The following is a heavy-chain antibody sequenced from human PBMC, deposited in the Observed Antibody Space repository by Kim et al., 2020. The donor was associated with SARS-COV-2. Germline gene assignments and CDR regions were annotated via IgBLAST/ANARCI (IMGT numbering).Heavy chain of an antibody. CDR3: AKDRSAFYVWGSYSGMDV. J-gene: IGHJ6*02. V-gene: IGHV3-33*03. Sequence: VEGRFILSRDKSKNTRYLQMNSLRAEDTAVYYCAKDRSAFYVWGSYSGMDVWGQGTTVTVSS. D-gene: IGHD3-16*01.